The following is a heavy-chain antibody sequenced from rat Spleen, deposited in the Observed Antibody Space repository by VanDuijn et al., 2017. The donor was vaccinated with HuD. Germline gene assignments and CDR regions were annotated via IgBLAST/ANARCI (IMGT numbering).Heavy chain of an antibody. V-gene: IGHV2-13*01. CDR3: ARHNVTTGDYFDY. Sequence: QVQLKESGPGLVQPSQTLSLTCTVSGFSLNNYGVLWVRQPPGKGLDWMGVIWGDGISNYNSALKSRLSITRDTSKSQVYLKMNSLQTGDTATYYCARHNVTTGDYFDYWGQGVMVTVSS. CDR2: IWGDGIS. CDR1: GFSLNNYG. J-gene: IGHJ2*01. D-gene: IGHD1-10*01.